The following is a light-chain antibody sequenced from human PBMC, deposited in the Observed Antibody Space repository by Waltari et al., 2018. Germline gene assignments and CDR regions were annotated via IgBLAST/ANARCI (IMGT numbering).Light chain of an antibody. V-gene: IGKV3-11*01. CDR2: DAS. CDR1: QRARSY. CDR3: QQRSNWRT. J-gene: IGKJ4*01. Sequence: EIVVTHSPATLSLSPGEIANLSCRASQRARSYLTCYQHKPGKSPRLFVYDASNKATGIPARFSGSGSGTDFTLTIRSLGPEDFAVYYCQQRSNWRTFGGGTKVEIK.